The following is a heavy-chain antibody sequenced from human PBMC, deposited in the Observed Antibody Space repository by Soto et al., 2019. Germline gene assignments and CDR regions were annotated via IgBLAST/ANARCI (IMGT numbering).Heavy chain of an antibody. J-gene: IGHJ6*02. CDR3: ARVDVYVTPSPQDV. Sequence: QVQLVQSGAEVKNPGASVKVSCKASGYTFTRYGIGWARQAPGQGLEWMGGINTYNGNTNYAQNVQGRVTQTTDTSTKKAYMELRGLRSNATAIYYCARVDVYVTPSPQDVWGQGPTVIVPS. CDR2: INTYNGNT. D-gene: IGHD3-16*01. V-gene: IGHV1-18*01. CDR1: GYTFTRYG.